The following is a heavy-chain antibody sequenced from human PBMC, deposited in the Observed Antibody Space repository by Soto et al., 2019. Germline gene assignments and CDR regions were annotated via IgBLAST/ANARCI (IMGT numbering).Heavy chain of an antibody. J-gene: IGHJ6*02. V-gene: IGHV4-34*01. CDR3: ASLLGITMVRGSLMDV. Sequence: SETLSLTCAVYGGSFSGYYWSWIRQPPGKGLEWIGEINHSGSTNYNPSLKSRVTISVDTSKNQFSLKLSSVTAADTAVYYCASLLGITMVRGSLMDVWGQGTTVTVSS. D-gene: IGHD3-10*01. CDR1: GGSFSGYY. CDR2: INHSGST.